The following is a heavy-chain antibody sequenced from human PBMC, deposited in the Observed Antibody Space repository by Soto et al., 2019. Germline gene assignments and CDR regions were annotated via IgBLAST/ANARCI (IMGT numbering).Heavy chain of an antibody. V-gene: IGHV6-1*01. Sequence: SQTLSLTCAISGDSVSSNSAAWNWIRHSPSGGLEWLGRTYYRSQWFNDYAVSMRSRITIKADTTKNQFSLQVNSATPEDTAVYYCATWRFDHWGQGTPVTVSS. CDR2: TYYRSQWFN. J-gene: IGHJ4*02. CDR3: ATWRFDH. CDR1: GDSVSSNSAA.